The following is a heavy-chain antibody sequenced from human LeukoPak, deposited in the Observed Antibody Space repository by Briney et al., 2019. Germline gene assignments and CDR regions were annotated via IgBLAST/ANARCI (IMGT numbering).Heavy chain of an antibody. CDR3: ARDVGGAGKTLDY. Sequence: GGSLRLSCAASGFTFSSYNMNWVRQAPGKGLEWVSSISSSSSYIYYADSVKGRFTISRDNAKNSLYLQMNSLRAEDTAVYYWARDVGGAGKTLDYWGQGPLVTVSS. J-gene: IGHJ4*02. CDR1: GFTFSSYN. V-gene: IGHV3-21*01. CDR2: ISSSSSYI. D-gene: IGHD3-16*01.